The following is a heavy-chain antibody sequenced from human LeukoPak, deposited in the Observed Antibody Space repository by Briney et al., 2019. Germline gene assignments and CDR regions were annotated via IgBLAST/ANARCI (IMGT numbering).Heavy chain of an antibody. V-gene: IGHV3-64*02. CDR1: GFTFSNSA. CDR3: ARGVAISSSGWHDTFDY. Sequence: PGGSLRLSCAASGFTFSNSAMYWVRQAPGKGLECVSVISTNGDRTYYADSVKGRFTISRDNSKNTLYLQMGSLRADDMAVYYCARGVAISSSGWHDTFDYWGQGALVTISS. D-gene: IGHD6-19*01. J-gene: IGHJ4*02. CDR2: ISTNGDRT.